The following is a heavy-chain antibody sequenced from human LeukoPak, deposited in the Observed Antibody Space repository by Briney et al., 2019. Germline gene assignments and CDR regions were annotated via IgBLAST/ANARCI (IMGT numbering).Heavy chain of an antibody. CDR3: ARGGASSIPFDP. D-gene: IGHD2-2*01. Sequence: SETLSLTCTVSGGSISSYYWSWIRQPPGKGLEWIGYIYYSGSTKYNPSLMSRVTISVDTSKNQFSLKLSSVTAAETAVYYCARGGASSIPFDPWGQGTLVTVSS. CDR2: IYYSGST. J-gene: IGHJ5*02. V-gene: IGHV4-59*01. CDR1: GGSISSYY.